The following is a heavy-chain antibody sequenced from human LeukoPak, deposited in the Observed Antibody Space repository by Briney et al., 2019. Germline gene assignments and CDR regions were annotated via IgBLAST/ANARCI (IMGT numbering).Heavy chain of an antibody. CDR1: GGSISSGDYY. CDR2: IYYSGST. V-gene: IGHV4-30-4*01. J-gene: IGHJ6*02. Sequence: TLSLTCTVSGGSISSGDYYWSWIRQPPGKGLEWIGYIYYSGSTYYNPSLKSRVTISVDTSKNQFSLKLSSVTAADTAVYYCARVSITMVRGVLNGMDVWGQGTTVTVSS. CDR3: ARVSITMVRGVLNGMDV. D-gene: IGHD3-10*01.